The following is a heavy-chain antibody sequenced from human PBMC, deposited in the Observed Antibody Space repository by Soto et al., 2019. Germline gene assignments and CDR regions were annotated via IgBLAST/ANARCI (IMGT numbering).Heavy chain of an antibody. V-gene: IGHV1-69*13. CDR3: ARGGVCSGGSCYVYYGMDV. Sequence: GASVKVSCKASGGTFSSYAISWVRQAPGQGLEWMGGIIPIFGTANYAQKFQGRVTITADESTSTAYMELSSLRSEDTAMYYCARGGVCSGGSCYVYYGMDVWRQGTTVTVS. J-gene: IGHJ6*02. D-gene: IGHD2-15*01. CDR1: GGTFSSYA. CDR2: IIPIFGTA.